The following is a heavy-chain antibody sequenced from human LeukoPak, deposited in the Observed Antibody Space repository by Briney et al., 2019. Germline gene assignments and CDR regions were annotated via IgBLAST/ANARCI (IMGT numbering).Heavy chain of an antibody. Sequence: SQTLSLTCTVSGGSISSYYWRWIRQSPEKGLEWVGHIYSSGSTNYNPSLKSQVTISIDTSKNQFSLKLSSVTAADTALYYCARNYDNSGYTAFGYWGRGTLVTASS. CDR2: IYSSGST. CDR1: GGSISSYY. J-gene: IGHJ4*02. V-gene: IGHV4-59*01. D-gene: IGHD3-22*01. CDR3: ARNYDNSGYTAFGY.